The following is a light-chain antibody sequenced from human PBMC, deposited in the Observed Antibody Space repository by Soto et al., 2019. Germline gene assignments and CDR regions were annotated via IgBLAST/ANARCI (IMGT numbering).Light chain of an antibody. CDR2: EVS. Sequence: QSALTQPASVSGSPGQSITISCTGTSSDVGGYNYVSWYQQHPGKAPKLMIYEVSNRPSGVSNRFSGSKSGNTASLTISGLQAEDEADYYCSSYTSNFWVFGGGTKVTVL. V-gene: IGLV2-14*01. J-gene: IGLJ3*02. CDR3: SSYTSNFWV. CDR1: SSDVGGYNY.